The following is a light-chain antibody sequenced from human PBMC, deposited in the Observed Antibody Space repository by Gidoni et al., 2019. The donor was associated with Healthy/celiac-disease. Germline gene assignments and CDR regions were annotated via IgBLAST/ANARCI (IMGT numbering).Light chain of an antibody. CDR3: QQSYSTPRT. J-gene: IGKJ2*01. Sequence: QFTRPPSSLSASVGDRVTITCRASQSISSYLNWYQQKPGKAPKLLIYTASSLQSGVPSRFSGSGSGTDFALTISSLQPEDFATYYCQQSYSTPRTFGQGTKVEIK. CDR1: QSISSY. CDR2: TAS. V-gene: IGKV1-39*01.